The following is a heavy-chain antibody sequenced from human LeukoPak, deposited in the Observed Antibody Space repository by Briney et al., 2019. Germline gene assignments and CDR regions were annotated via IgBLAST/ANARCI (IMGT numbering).Heavy chain of an antibody. CDR1: GFTFSSYS. CDR3: ARRSGWHDAFDI. V-gene: IGHV3-21*01. CDR2: IGSSSSYI. Sequence: GGSLRLSCAASGFTFSSYSMNWVRQAPGKGLEWVSSIGSSSSYIYYADSVKGRFTISRDNAKNSLYLQMNSLRAEDTAVYYCARRSGWHDAFDIWGQGTMVTVSS. J-gene: IGHJ3*02. D-gene: IGHD5-24*01.